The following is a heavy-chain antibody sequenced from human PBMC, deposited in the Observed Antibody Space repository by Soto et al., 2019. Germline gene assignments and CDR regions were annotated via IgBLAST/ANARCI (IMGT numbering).Heavy chain of an antibody. J-gene: IGHJ4*02. CDR3: ASPPRATVTDNIFDF. V-gene: IGHV3-23*01. Sequence: GGSLRLSCTASGFTLNNHAMSWFRQSPGKGLEWVSVISGSDGSTYYTDSVRGRFSISRDSSKNTLYLQMSSLRAEDTAVYYCASPPRATVTDNIFDFWGPGTLVTVS. CDR2: ISGSDGST. D-gene: IGHD4-17*01. CDR1: GFTLNNHA.